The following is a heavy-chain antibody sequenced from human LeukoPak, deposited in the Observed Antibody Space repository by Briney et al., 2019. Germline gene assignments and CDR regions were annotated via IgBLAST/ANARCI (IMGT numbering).Heavy chain of an antibody. CDR2: INPNSDGI. Sequence: GASVKVSCKASGYTFTDHYMHWVRQAPGQGLEWMGWINPNSDGINNYAHKFQGRVTMTRDTSISTAYMELRSLRSDDTAVYYCARDLADPYYDILTGYYARDYWGQGTLVTVSS. J-gene: IGHJ4*02. CDR1: GYTFTDHY. V-gene: IGHV1-2*07. D-gene: IGHD3-9*01. CDR3: ARDLADPYYDILTGYYARDY.